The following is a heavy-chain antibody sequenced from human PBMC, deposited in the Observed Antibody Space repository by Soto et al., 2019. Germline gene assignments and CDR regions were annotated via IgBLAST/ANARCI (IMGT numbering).Heavy chain of an antibody. CDR2: ISAYNGNT. CDR1: GYTFTSYG. CDR3: ARDQPPQLDVDYGMDV. D-gene: IGHD5-18*01. Sequence: QVQLVQSGAEVKKPGASVKVSCKASGYTFTSYGISWVRQAPGQGLEWMGWISAYNGNTNYAQKLQGRVTMTTDTSTRTAYMELRSLRSDDTAVYYCARDQPPQLDVDYGMDVWGQGTTVTVSS. V-gene: IGHV1-18*01. J-gene: IGHJ6*02.